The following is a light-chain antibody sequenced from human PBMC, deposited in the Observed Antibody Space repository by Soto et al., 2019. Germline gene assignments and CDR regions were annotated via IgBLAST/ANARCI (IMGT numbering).Light chain of an antibody. CDR1: QTVRGNY. Sequence: IVVTQSPCTLSFFPGERATLSCRASQTVRGNYIVWLQQKPGQAPRLLIYAASIRAAGVPDRFSGSGSGTDFSLTIIRLEPEDSALYYCNHHGSPPLTVGQGTKVEIK. V-gene: IGKV3-20*01. CDR2: AAS. J-gene: IGKJ1*01. CDR3: NHHGSPPLT.